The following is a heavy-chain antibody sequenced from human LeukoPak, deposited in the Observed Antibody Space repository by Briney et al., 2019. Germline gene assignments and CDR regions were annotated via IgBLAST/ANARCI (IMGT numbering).Heavy chain of an antibody. CDR1: GGSISSYY. Sequence: SETLSLTCTVSGGSISSYYWSWIRQPSGKGLEWIGYIYTSGSTNYNPSLKSRVTISVDTSKNQFSLKLSSVTAADTAVYYCARPHYDSSGYMAPGAFDIWGQGTMVTVSS. D-gene: IGHD3-22*01. J-gene: IGHJ3*02. CDR3: ARPHYDSSGYMAPGAFDI. V-gene: IGHV4-4*09. CDR2: IYTSGST.